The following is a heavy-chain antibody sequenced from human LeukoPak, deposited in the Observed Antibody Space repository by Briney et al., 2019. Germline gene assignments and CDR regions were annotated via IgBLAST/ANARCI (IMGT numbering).Heavy chain of an antibody. V-gene: IGHV4-4*07. CDR2: IYTSGST. J-gene: IGHJ4*02. Sequence: SETLSLTCTVSGGSFSSYYWSWIRQPAGKGLEWIGRIYTSGSTNYNPSLKSRVTMSVDTSKNQFSLKLSSVTAADTAVYYCARDSYYYESSGYYPPFDYWGQGTLVTVSS. CDR3: ARDSYYYESSGYYPPFDY. D-gene: IGHD3-22*01. CDR1: GGSFSSYY.